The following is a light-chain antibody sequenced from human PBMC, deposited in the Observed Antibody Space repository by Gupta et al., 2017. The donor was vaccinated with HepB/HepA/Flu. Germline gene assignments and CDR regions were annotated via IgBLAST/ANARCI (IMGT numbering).Light chain of an antibody. CDR2: AAS. V-gene: IGKV1-9*01. Sequence: DIQLTQSPSFLSASVGDRVTITCRASQGIGTYLAWYQQKPGKAPKLLIYAASTLQTGVPSRFSGSGSGTEFTLTISSRQPEDFATYFCQQLNSYPRVTFGQGTRLEIK. CDR1: QGIGTY. CDR3: QQLNSYPRVT. J-gene: IGKJ5*01.